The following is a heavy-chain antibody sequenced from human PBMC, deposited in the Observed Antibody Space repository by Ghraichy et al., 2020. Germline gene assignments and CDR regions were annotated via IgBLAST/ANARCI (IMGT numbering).Heavy chain of an antibody. CDR3: AKGDPSGSYYYYYYGMDV. J-gene: IGHJ6*02. V-gene: IGHV3-30*18. CDR1: GFTFSSYG. D-gene: IGHD1-26*01. CDR2: ISYDGSNK. Sequence: GGSLRLSCAASGFTFSSYGMHWVHQAPGKGLEWVAVISYDGSNKYYADSVKGRFTISRDNSKNTLYLQMNSLRAEDTAVYYCAKGDPSGSYYYYYYGMDVWGQGTTVTVSS.